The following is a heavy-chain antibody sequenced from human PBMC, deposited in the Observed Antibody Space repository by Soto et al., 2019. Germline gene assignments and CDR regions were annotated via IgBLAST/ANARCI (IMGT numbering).Heavy chain of an antibody. Sequence: GGSLRLSCAASGFTFSSYAMSWVRQAPGKGLEWVSAISGSGGSTYYADSVKGRFTISRDNSKNTLYLQMNSLRAEDTAVYYCAKDIGSSSSYCLDYWGQGTLVTVSS. CDR1: GFTFSSYA. CDR3: AKDIGSSSSYCLDY. CDR2: ISGSGGST. V-gene: IGHV3-23*01. J-gene: IGHJ4*02. D-gene: IGHD6-6*01.